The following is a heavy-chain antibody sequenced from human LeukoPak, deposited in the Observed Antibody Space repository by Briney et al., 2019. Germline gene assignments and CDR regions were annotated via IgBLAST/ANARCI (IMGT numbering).Heavy chain of an antibody. D-gene: IGHD2-15*01. Sequence: GASVKVSCKASGYTFTDYYMHWVRQAPGQGLEWMGWINPDSGGTNYAQKFQGRVTMTRDTSISTAYMELSRLRSDDTAVYDCAREKDYCSGGTCYFSGNDYWGQGTLVTVSS. V-gene: IGHV1-2*02. CDR3: AREKDYCSGGTCYFSGNDY. J-gene: IGHJ4*02. CDR1: GYTFTDYY. CDR2: INPDSGGT.